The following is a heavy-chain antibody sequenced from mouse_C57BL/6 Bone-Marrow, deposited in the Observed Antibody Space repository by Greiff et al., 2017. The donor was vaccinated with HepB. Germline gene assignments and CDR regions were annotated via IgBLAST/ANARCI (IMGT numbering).Heavy chain of an antibody. V-gene: IGHV1-69*01. CDR2: IDPSDSYT. Sequence: QVQLQQSGAELVMPGASVKLSCKASGYTFTSYWMHWVKQRPGQGLEWIGEIDPSDSYTNYNQKFKGKSTLTVDKSSSAAYMQLSSLTSEDSAVYYCAREDYYGSSDYWGQGTTLTVSS. CDR3: AREDYYGSSDY. D-gene: IGHD1-1*01. CDR1: GYTFTSYW. J-gene: IGHJ2*01.